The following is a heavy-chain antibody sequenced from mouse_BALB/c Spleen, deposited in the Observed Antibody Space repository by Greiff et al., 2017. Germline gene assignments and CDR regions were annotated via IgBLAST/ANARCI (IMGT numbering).Heavy chain of an antibody. Sequence: EVKLVESGGGLVKPGGSLKLSCAASGFTFSSYAMSWVRQTPEKRLEWVATISSGGSYTYYPDSVKGRFTISRDNAKNTLYLQMSSLRSEDTAMYYCARPYGSSYGAMDYWGQGTSVTVSS. CDR2: ISSGGSYT. CDR3: ARPYGSSYGAMDY. D-gene: IGHD1-1*01. CDR1: GFTFSSYA. J-gene: IGHJ4*01. V-gene: IGHV5-9-3*01.